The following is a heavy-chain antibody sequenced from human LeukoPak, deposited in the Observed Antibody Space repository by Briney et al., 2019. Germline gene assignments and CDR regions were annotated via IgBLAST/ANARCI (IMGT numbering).Heavy chain of an antibody. J-gene: IGHJ4*02. Sequence: LGESLKISCKGSGYSFTSYWIGWGRQMPGKGLEWIGIIYPGDSDTRYSPSFQGQVTISADKSISTAYLQWSSLKASDTAMYYCARLIAVAGTNYFDYWGQGTLVTVSS. V-gene: IGHV5-51*01. CDR3: ARLIAVAGTNYFDY. D-gene: IGHD6-19*01. CDR2: IYPGDSDT. CDR1: GYSFTSYW.